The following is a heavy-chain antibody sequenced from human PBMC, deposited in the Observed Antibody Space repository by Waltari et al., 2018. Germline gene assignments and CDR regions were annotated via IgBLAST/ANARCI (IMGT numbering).Heavy chain of an antibody. V-gene: IGHV1-3*01. J-gene: IGHJ4*02. CDR1: GYTFTSYA. D-gene: IGHD2-15*01. CDR3: ARDFHYCSGGSCYSRRPFDY. Sequence: QVQLVQSGAEVKKPGASVKVSCKASGYTFTSYAMHWVRQAPGQRLEWMGWINAGNGNTKYSQKFQGRVTITRETSASTAYMELSSLRSEDTAVYYCARDFHYCSGGSCYSRRPFDYWGQGTLVTVSS. CDR2: INAGNGNT.